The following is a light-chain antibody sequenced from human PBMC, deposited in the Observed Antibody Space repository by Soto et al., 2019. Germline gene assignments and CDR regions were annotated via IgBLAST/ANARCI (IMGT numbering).Light chain of an antibody. CDR2: WAS. J-gene: IGKJ1*01. CDR3: QQYYSTHRK. V-gene: IGKV4-1*01. Sequence: DIVMTQSPDSLAVSLGERATINCKSSQSVLYSSNNKNYLAWYQQKPGQPPKLLIYWASTRESGVPDRFSGSGSGTDFTLTISSLQAEDVAVYYCQQYYSTHRKFGQGTKVEIK. CDR1: QSVLYSSNNKNY.